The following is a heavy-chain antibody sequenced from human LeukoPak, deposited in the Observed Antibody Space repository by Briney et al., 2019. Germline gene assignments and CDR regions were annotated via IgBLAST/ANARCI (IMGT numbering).Heavy chain of an antibody. V-gene: IGHV4-30-4*01. CDR3: ARDWPSYSSGNY. CDR1: GGSISSGDYY. J-gene: IGHJ4*02. CDR2: IYYSGST. Sequence: PSQTLSLTCIVSGGSISSGDYYWSWIRQPPGKGLEWIGYIYYSGSTYYNPSLKSRVTISVDTSKKQFSLKLSSVTAADTAVYYCARDWPSYSSGNYWGQGTLVTVSS. D-gene: IGHD6-25*01.